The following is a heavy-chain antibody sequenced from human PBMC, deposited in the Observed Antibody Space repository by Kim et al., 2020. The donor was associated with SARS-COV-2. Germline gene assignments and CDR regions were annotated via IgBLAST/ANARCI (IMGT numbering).Heavy chain of an antibody. Sequence: SETLSLTCAVSGGSISSSNWWSWVRQPPGKGLEWIGEIYHSGSTNYNPSLKSRVTISVDKSKNQFSLKLSSVTAADTAVYYCARVGGPGDCSGGSCYSGAPHYYYYGMDVWGQGTTVTVSS. CDR3: ARVGGPGDCSGGSCYSGAPHYYYYGMDV. D-gene: IGHD2-15*01. V-gene: IGHV4-4*02. J-gene: IGHJ6*02. CDR1: GGSISSSNW. CDR2: IYHSGST.